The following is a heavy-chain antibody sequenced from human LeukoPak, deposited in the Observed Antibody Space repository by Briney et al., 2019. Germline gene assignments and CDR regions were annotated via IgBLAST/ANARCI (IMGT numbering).Heavy chain of an antibody. J-gene: IGHJ4*02. CDR1: GYSFSTYW. V-gene: IGHV5-51*01. CDR2: IYPGVSDT. CDR3: ANFFDFGDYEDNY. Sequence: KSGESLKISCKGSGYSFSTYWIGWVRQLPGKGLEWMGIIYPGVSDTRYSPSFQGQVTISADKSINTAYLQWSSLKASDTAMYYCANFFDFGDYEDNYWGQGTLVTVSS. D-gene: IGHD4-17*01.